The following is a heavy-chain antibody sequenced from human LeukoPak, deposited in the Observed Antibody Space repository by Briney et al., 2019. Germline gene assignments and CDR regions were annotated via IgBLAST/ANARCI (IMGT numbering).Heavy chain of an antibody. Sequence: ASVKVSCKVSGYTLTELAMHWVRQAPGKGLEWMGGFDPEQGETIYAQKFQGRVTITADKSTSTAYMELSSLRSEDTAMYYCASGHYGDYGQWSSINYWGQGTLVTVSS. V-gene: IGHV1-24*01. D-gene: IGHD4-17*01. CDR1: GYTLTELA. J-gene: IGHJ4*02. CDR3: ASGHYGDYGQWSSINY. CDR2: FDPEQGET.